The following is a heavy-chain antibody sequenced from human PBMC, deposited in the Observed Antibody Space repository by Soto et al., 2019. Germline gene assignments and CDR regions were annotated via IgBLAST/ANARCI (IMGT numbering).Heavy chain of an antibody. CDR2: IYHSGST. Sequence: QLQLQESGSGLVKPSQTLSLTCAVSGGSISSGGYSWSWIRQPPGKGLEWIGYIYHSGSTYYNPSLKRRVTISVDRSTNQLSLKLSAVTAADTAVYYCARAPAYSGNWVDHWGQGTLVTVSS. CDR3: ARAPAYSGNWVDH. CDR1: GGSISSGGYS. V-gene: IGHV4-30-2*01. D-gene: IGHD1-26*01. J-gene: IGHJ5*02.